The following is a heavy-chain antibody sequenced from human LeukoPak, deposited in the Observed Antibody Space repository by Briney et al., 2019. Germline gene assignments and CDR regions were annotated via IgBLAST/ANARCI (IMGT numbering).Heavy chain of an antibody. Sequence: SETLSLTCTVSGGSISSYYWSWIRQPPGKGLEWIGYIYYSGSTNYNPSLKSRVTISVDTSKNQFSLKLSSVTAADTAVYYCARYNGQWLVHAAFDIWGQGIMVTVSS. CDR3: ARYNGQWLVHAAFDI. V-gene: IGHV4-59*01. D-gene: IGHD6-19*01. CDR2: IYYSGST. J-gene: IGHJ3*02. CDR1: GGSISSYY.